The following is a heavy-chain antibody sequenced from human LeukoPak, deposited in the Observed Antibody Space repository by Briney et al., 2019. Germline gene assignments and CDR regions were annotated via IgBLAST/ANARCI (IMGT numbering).Heavy chain of an antibody. CDR2: ISGSGGST. V-gene: IGHV3-23*01. CDR1: GFTFSSYA. J-gene: IGHJ4*02. CDR3: VEERDRAGYFRY. D-gene: IGHD6-19*01. Sequence: GGSLRLSCAASGFTFSSYAMSWVRQAPGKGLEWVSAISGSGGSTYYADSVKGRFTISRDNSKNTLYLEMSSLGLQDTAVYFCVEERDRAGYFRYWGQGILVTVSS.